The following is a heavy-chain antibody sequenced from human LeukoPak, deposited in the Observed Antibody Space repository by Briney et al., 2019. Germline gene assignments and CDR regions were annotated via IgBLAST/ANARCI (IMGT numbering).Heavy chain of an antibody. CDR3: AKDKARAVAGSDYFDY. Sequence: GGSLRLSCAASGFTFRTYGMHWVRQAPGKGLEWVAVISYDGSNKYYADSVKGRFTISRDNSKNTLYLQMNSLRAEDTAVYYCAKDKARAVAGSDYFDYWGQGTLVTVSS. D-gene: IGHD6-19*01. CDR1: GFTFRTYG. V-gene: IGHV3-30*18. J-gene: IGHJ4*02. CDR2: ISYDGSNK.